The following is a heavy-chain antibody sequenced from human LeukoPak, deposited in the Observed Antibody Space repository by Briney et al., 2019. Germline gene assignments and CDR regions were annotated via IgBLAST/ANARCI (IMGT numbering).Heavy chain of an antibody. CDR1: GYSFSTYW. CDR2: IYPGASDT. V-gene: IGHV5-51*01. J-gene: IGHJ5*02. D-gene: IGHD4-17*01. CDR3: ARLRHDYGDPGGFDP. Sequence: GESLKISCKGSGYSFSTYWIGWVRLMPGKGLGWMGIIYPGASDTRYSPSFQGQVTISADKSIPTAYLQWSSLKASDTAMYYCARLRHDYGDPGGFDPWGQGTLVTVSS.